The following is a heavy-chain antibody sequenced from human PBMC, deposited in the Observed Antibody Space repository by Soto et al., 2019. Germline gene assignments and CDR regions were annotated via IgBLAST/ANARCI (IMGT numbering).Heavy chain of an antibody. V-gene: IGHV1-8*02. Sequence: QVQLVQSGAEVKKPGASVKVSCKASGYTFTSYDINWVRQAPGQGLEWVGWMTPNSGDTGSAQTFQGIVTLTRDTSRSTAYKELISLTSEDTAVYYCARNLYNTGSFDHWGQGTLVTVSS. CDR3: ARNLYNTGSFDH. J-gene: IGHJ4*02. CDR1: GYTFTSYD. CDR2: MTPNSGDT. D-gene: IGHD1-20*01.